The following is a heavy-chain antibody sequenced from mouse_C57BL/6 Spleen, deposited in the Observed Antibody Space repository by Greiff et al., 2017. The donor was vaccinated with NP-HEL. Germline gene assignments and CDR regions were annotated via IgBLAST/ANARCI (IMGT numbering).Heavy chain of an antibody. CDR2: IDPETGGT. V-gene: IGHV1-15*01. Sequence: QVQLQQPGAELVRPGASVTLSCKASGYTFTDYEMHWVKQTPVHGLEWIGAIDPETGGTAYNQKFKGKAILTADKSSSTAYMELRSLTSEDSAVYYCTRGGYYGSSYGFDYWGQGTTLTVSS. CDR3: TRGGYYGSSYGFDY. D-gene: IGHD1-1*01. J-gene: IGHJ2*01. CDR1: GYTFTDYE.